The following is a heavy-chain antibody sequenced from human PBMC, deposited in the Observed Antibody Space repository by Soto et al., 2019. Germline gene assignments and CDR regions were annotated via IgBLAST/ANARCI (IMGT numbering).Heavy chain of an antibody. D-gene: IGHD3-22*01. J-gene: IGHJ6*02. CDR1: GGSFSGYY. CDR2: INHSGST. V-gene: IGHV4-34*01. Sequence: TLSLTCAGYGGSFSGYYWSWIRQPPGKGLEWIGEINHSGSTNYNPSLKSRVTISVDTSKNQFSLKLSSVTAADTAVYYCARATYYYDSSGYPWYYYYGMDVWGQGTTVTVSS. CDR3: ARATYYYDSSGYPWYYYYGMDV.